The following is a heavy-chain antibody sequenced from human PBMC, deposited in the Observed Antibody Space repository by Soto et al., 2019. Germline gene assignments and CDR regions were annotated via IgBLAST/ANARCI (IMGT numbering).Heavy chain of an antibody. J-gene: IGHJ5*02. CDR3: ARLNQEDYNRNHDWFDP. D-gene: IGHD1-20*01. V-gene: IGHV4-39*01. Sequence: SETLSLTCTVSGGSISSGSFYWAWLRQPPGSGLEWIGLISYSGTAYYSVSLKSRGTMSVDASKNQFSLRLTSGTAADTAMYYRARLNQEDYNRNHDWFDPWGKGSLVTVS. CDR2: ISYSGTA. CDR1: GGSISSGSFY.